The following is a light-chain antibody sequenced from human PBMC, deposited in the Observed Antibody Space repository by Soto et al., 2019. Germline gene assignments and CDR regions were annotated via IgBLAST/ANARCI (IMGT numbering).Light chain of an antibody. CDR1: QSVSSN. CDR3: QQYNNWHQNT. Sequence: EIVMTQSPATLSVSPGERATLSCRASQSVSSNLAWYQQKPGQAPRLLIYGASTRATGIPARFSGSGSGTEFTLTISSLQSEDFAVYYCQQYNNWHQNTFGGGTKLDIK. V-gene: IGKV3-15*01. CDR2: GAS. J-gene: IGKJ4*01.